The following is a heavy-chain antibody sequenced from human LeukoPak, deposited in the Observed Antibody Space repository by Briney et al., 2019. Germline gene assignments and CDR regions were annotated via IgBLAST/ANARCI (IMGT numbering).Heavy chain of an antibody. CDR1: GGSLSIYY. Sequence: SETLSLTCAVYGGSLSIYYWSWIRQPPGKGREWIGYIYYSGSNNYNPSLKSRVTISVDTSKNQFSLKLSSVTAADADVYYCARGIPNYYGETPALSPIGSYMDVWGKGTTVTVSS. J-gene: IGHJ6*03. CDR3: ARGIPNYYGETPALSPIGSYMDV. CDR2: IYYSGSN. V-gene: IGHV4-59*01. D-gene: IGHD4-17*01.